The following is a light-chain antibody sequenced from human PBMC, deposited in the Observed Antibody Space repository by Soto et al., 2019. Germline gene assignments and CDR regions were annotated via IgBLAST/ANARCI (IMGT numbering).Light chain of an antibody. CDR2: DVS. J-gene: IGLJ3*02. V-gene: IGLV2-11*01. CDR3: CSYAGSYLRV. Sequence: QSALTQPRSVSGSPGQSVTISCTGTSSDVGGYNYVSWYQQHPGKAPKLVIYDVSKRPSGVPDRFSGSKSGNTASLTISGLQAEDEADYYCCSYAGSYLRVFGGGTKLTVL. CDR1: SSDVGGYNY.